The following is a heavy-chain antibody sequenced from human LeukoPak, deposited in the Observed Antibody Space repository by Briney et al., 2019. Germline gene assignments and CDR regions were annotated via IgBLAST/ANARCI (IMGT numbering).Heavy chain of an antibody. Sequence: SVKVSCRASGGTFSSYAISWVRQAPGQGLEWMGGIIPIFGTANYAQKFQGRVTITTDESTSTAYMELSSLRSEDTAVYYCASRPYSSSWYGNFAYWGQGTLVTVSS. CDR2: IIPIFGTA. CDR3: ASRPYSSSWYGNFAY. V-gene: IGHV1-69*05. J-gene: IGHJ4*02. D-gene: IGHD6-13*01. CDR1: GGTFSSYA.